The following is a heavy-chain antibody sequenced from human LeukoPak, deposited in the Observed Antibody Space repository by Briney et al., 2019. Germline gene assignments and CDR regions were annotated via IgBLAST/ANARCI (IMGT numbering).Heavy chain of an antibody. CDR1: GFTFSSYG. V-gene: IGHV3-30*02. D-gene: IGHD4-17*01. J-gene: IGHJ4*02. Sequence: GGSLRLSCAASGFTFSSYGMHWVRQAPGKGLEWVAFIRYDGSNKYYADSVKGRFTISRDNSKNTLYLQMNSLRAEDTAVYYCAKHMTTVTTSPEYWGQGTLVTVSS. CDR2: IRYDGSNK. CDR3: AKHMTTVTTSPEY.